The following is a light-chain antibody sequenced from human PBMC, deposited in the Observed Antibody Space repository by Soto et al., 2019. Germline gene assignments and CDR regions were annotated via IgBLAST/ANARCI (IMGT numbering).Light chain of an antibody. CDR1: EAISHY. V-gene: IGKV1-39*01. J-gene: IGKJ4*01. Sequence: IHMTQSPSSLSASIGDRVTITCRASEAISHYLNWYQQKPGKAPKLLIYGACNLQSGVPSRFSGSGSGADFTLTITSLQGEDFATYYCQQSSSTPRTFGGGTNVEI. CDR2: GAC. CDR3: QQSSSTPRT.